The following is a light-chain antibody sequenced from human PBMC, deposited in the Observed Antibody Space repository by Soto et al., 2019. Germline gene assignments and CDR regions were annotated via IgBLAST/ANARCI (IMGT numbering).Light chain of an antibody. Sequence: DIQMTQSPSSLSASVSERVTITCRASQSVRSYLNWYQQKPAKAPKRLIYAASSLQSGVPSRFSGSGSGTEFTLTISSLQPEDFATYYCLQHKSYPRTFGQGTKVDIK. CDR1: QSVRSY. V-gene: IGKV1-17*01. J-gene: IGKJ1*01. CDR2: AAS. CDR3: LQHKSYPRT.